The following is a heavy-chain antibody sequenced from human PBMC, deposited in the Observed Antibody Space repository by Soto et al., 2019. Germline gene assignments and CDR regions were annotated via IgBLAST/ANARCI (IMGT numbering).Heavy chain of an antibody. D-gene: IGHD1-1*01. V-gene: IGHV4-30-2*01. CDR1: GGSINSGGYS. CDR2: IYHSGST. CDR3: ARAGYWNDEFSVNSFDP. Sequence: QLQLQESGSGLVKPSQTLSLTCAVSGGSINSGGYSWSWIRQPPGKGLEWIGYIYHSGSTYYNPSLKTRVTMSIDRSKNHFSLKRGSVTAADTAVYYCARAGYWNDEFSVNSFDPWGQGTLVIVSS. J-gene: IGHJ5*02.